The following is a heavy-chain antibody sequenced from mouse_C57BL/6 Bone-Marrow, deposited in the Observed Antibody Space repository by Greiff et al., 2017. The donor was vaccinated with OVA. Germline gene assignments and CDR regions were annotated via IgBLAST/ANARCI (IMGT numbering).Heavy chain of an antibody. D-gene: IGHD1-1*01. J-gene: IGHJ1*03. CDR1: GFNIKDDY. Sequence: EVQLQQSGAELVRPGASVKLSCTASGFNIKDDYMHWVKQRPEQGLEWIGWIDPENGDTEYASKFQGKATITADTASNTAYRQLSSLTSEDTAVYYCTTPATVVATRYFDVWGTGTTVTVSS. CDR3: TTPATVVATRYFDV. V-gene: IGHV14-4*01. CDR2: IDPENGDT.